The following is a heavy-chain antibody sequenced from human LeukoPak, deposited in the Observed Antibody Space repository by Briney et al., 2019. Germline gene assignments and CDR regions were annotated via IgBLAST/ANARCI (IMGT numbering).Heavy chain of an antibody. CDR1: GFTFSNYW. CDR2: IKQDGSEK. V-gene: IGHV3-7*01. Sequence: GGSLRLSCAASGFTFSNYWMNWVRQAPGKGLEWVANIKQDGSEKYYVDSVKGRFTISRDNAKNSLNLQMNSLRAGDTAVYYCARSYSPSSKIFDYWGQGTLVTVSS. D-gene: IGHD6-6*01. J-gene: IGHJ4*02. CDR3: ARSYSPSSKIFDY.